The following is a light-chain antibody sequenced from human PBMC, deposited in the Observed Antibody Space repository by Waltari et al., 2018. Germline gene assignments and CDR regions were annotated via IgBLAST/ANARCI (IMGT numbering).Light chain of an antibody. CDR3: QQYYSSPFT. V-gene: IGKV4-1*01. J-gene: IGKJ4*01. CDR2: WAS. CDR1: QSIFYTSNNKKY. Sequence: DIVLTQSPDTVSVSLGDRATIDCKSSQSIFYTSNNKKYLAWYQQKPGQPPKLLIYWASTRESGVPDRFSGSGSGTDFTLTISSLQAEDVAVYYCQQYYSSPFTFGGGTKVEIK.